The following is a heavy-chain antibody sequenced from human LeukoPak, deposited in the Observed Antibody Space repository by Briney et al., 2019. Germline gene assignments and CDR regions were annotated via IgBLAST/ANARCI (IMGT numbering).Heavy chain of an antibody. CDR1: GYTFTSYG. V-gene: IGHV1-18*04. D-gene: IGHD3-9*01. J-gene: IGHJ4*02. Sequence: GASVKVSCKASGYTFTSYGISWVRQAPGQGLEWMGCISAYNGNTNYAQKLQGRVTMTTDTSTSTAYMELRSLRSDDTAVYYCARESYYDILTGRTLDYWGQGTLVTVSS. CDR3: ARESYYDILTGRTLDY. CDR2: ISAYNGNT.